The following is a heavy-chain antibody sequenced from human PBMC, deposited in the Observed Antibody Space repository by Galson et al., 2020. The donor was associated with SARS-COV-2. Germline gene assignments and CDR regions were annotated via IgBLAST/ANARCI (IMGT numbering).Heavy chain of an antibody. V-gene: IGHV3-23*01. CDR3: ATCLGILDPFDY. CDR2: ISANGAAT. CDR1: GFTVT. J-gene: IGHJ4*02. D-gene: IGHD7-27*01. Sequence: GGSLRLSCAASGFTVTMSWVRQAPGKGLEWVSGISANGAATYYAESVKGRFTISRDNYKNTVYLEMDSLRAEDTAVYYCATCLGILDPFDYWGQGTLVTVSS.